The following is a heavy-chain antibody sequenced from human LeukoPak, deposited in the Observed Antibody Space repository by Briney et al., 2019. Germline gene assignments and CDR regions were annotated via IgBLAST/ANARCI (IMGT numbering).Heavy chain of an antibody. CDR2: IGGNGDTV. V-gene: IGHV3-48*03. D-gene: IGHD4-11*01. CDR1: GFLFSSYE. CDR3: AREGATVTTVGYYYYMDV. Sequence: GGSLRLSCEASGFLFSSYEMIWVRQAPGQGLEWVSCIGGNGDTVYYADSVKGRFTISRDNAKNSLYLQMDSLRAEDTAVYYCAREGATVTTVGYYYYMDVWGKGTTVTVSS. J-gene: IGHJ6*03.